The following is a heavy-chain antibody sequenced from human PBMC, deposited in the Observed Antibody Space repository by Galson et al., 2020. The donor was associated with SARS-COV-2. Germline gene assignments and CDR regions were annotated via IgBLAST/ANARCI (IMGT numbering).Heavy chain of an antibody. J-gene: IGHJ4*02. CDR2: ISSNGTIT. CDR1: GFTFSDYY. CDR3: ATTNGGWSYYFDY. V-gene: IGHV3-11*01. Sequence: GGSLRLSCAASGFTFSDYYMSWIRQAPGKGLEWVSYISSNGTITYYADSVKGRFTISRDNAKNSLYLQVNSLRAEDTAVYYCATTNGGWSYYFDYWGQGTLVTVSS. D-gene: IGHD1-1*01.